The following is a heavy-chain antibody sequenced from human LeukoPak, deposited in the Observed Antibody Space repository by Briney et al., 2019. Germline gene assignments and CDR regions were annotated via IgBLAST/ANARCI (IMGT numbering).Heavy chain of an antibody. Sequence: SLWDSREASGGTFCRYAICAVPQAPGQGLGWVGQLIPIFGTANYAQKFQGRVTITADESTSTAYMELSSLRSEDTAVYYCARGMVRGKPIILPPTYWGQGTLVTVSS. CDR2: LIPIFGTA. CDR3: ARGMVRGKPIILPPTY. V-gene: IGHV1-69*13. D-gene: IGHD3-10*01. J-gene: IGHJ4*02. CDR1: GGTFCRYA.